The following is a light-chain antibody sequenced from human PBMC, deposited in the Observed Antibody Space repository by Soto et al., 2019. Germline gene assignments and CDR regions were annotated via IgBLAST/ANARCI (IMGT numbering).Light chain of an antibody. J-gene: IGKJ1*01. CDR1: QSVSSN. V-gene: IGKV3-15*01. CDR2: GAS. Sequence: EIVMTQSPATLSVSPGERATLSCRASQSVSSNLAWYQQKPGQAPRLLIYGASTRATGIPARFSGSGSGTEFTLTISSLHSEDFAVYYGQQYNNWLWTFGQGTKVEIK. CDR3: QQYNNWLWT.